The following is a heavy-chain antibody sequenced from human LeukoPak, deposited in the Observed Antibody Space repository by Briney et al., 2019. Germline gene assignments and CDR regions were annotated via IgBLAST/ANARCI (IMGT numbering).Heavy chain of an antibody. D-gene: IGHD3-22*01. Sequence: SETLSLTCTVSGGSIGSRSYYWGWIRQPPGKGLEWIGSIYYRGSTYYKPSLKSRVTISVDTSKNHFSLKLSSVTAADTAVYYCARHRSSYYYDSSGYSPYYFDYWGQGTLVTVSS. CDR2: IYYRGST. J-gene: IGHJ4*02. CDR1: GGSIGSRSYY. CDR3: ARHRSSYYYDSSGYSPYYFDY. V-gene: IGHV4-39*01.